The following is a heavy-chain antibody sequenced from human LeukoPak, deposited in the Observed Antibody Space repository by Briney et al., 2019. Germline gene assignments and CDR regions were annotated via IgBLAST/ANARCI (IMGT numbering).Heavy chain of an antibody. D-gene: IGHD6-19*01. V-gene: IGHV3-9*01. CDR3: VGSSGWYRPTFDY. CDR1: GFTFDDYA. CDR2: ISWNSGSI. J-gene: IGHJ4*02. Sequence: PGGSLRLSCAASGFTFDDYAMHWVRQAPGKGLEWVSGISWNSGSIGYADSVKGRFTISRDNAKNSLYLQMNSLRAEDTAVYYCVGSSGWYRPTFDYWGQGTLVTVSS.